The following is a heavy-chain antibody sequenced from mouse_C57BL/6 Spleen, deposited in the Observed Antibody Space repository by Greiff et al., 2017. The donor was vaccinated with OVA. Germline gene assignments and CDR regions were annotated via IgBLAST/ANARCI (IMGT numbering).Heavy chain of an antibody. J-gene: IGHJ2*01. Sequence: VQLQQPGAELVRPGSSVKLSCKASGYTFTSYWMDWVKQRPGQGLEWIGNIYPSDSETHYNQKFKDKATLTVDKSSSTAYMQLSSLTSEDSAVYYCARRNPEGYFDYWGQGTTLTVSS. D-gene: IGHD2-1*01. V-gene: IGHV1-61*01. CDR2: IYPSDSET. CDR1: GYTFTSYW. CDR3: ARRNPEGYFDY.